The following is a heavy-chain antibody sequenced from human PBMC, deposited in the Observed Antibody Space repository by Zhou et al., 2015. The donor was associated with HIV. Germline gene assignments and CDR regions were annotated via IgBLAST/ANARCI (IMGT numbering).Heavy chain of an antibody. Sequence: QVQLVQSGAEVKKPGASVKVSCKASGYTFSSFDINWVRRATGQGLEWMGWMNPNSGDTGYARKFQDRLTMTRDTSISTAYMELNSLRSDDTAVYYCATRGGAYGWGFWGQGTVVTVS. CDR2: MNPNSGDT. D-gene: IGHD3-16*01. CDR3: ATRGGAYGWGF. V-gene: IGHV1-8*01. CDR1: GYTFSSFD. J-gene: IGHJ4*02.